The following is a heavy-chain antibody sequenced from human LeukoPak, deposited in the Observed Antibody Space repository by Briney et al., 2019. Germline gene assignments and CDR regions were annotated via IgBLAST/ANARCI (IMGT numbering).Heavy chain of an antibody. D-gene: IGHD3-16*02. J-gene: IGHJ4*02. CDR3: AKRVSTFGGVLAPDFDY. Sequence: GGSPRLSCAASGFIFSSYGMSWVRQAPGKGLEWVSIISGSGGSTYYADSVKGRFSISRDNSKNTLYLQMNSLRAEDTAVYHCAKRVSTFGGVLAPDFDYWGQGNLVTVSS. CDR1: GFIFSSYG. V-gene: IGHV3-23*01. CDR2: ISGSGGST.